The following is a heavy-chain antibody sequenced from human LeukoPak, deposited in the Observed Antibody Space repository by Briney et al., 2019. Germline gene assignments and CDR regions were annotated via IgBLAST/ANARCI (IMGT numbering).Heavy chain of an antibody. D-gene: IGHD3-9*01. J-gene: IGHJ6*03. Sequence: GGSLRLSCAASGFTFSSYSMSWVRQAPGKGPEWVSSISSSSSHTYHADSVKGRFTISRDNAKRALYLQMNSLRAEDTAVYYCARAGYDILTGYSASYMDVWGKGTTVTVSS. V-gene: IGHV3-21*01. CDR3: ARAGYDILTGYSASYMDV. CDR1: GFTFSSYS. CDR2: ISSSSSHT.